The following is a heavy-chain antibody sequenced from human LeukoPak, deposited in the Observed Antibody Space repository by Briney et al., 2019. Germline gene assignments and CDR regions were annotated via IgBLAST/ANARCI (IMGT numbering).Heavy chain of an antibody. CDR2: INESGTT. Sequence: SETPSLTPAVFVGSLRVYYSTWVPHAPGKGLEWSVDINESGTTNYNTSLANRVTISLDRSKNHISLTDSSLTAADTALFFCAGALMTSGRGVPRTTWFDPWGQGTLVTVSS. CDR1: VGSLRVYY. D-gene: IGHD3-10*01. J-gene: IGHJ5*02. V-gene: IGHV4-34*01. CDR3: AGALMTSGRGVPRTTWFDP.